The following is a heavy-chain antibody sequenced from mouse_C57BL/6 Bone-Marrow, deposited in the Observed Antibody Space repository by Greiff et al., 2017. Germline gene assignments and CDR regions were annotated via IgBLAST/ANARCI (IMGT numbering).Heavy chain of an antibody. D-gene: IGHD1-1*01. Sequence: EVQLVESGGDLVKPGGSLKLSCAASGFTFSSYGMSWVRQTPDKRLDWVATISSGGSYPYYPDSVKGRFTISRDKAKNTLYLQMSSLKSEDTAMYYCARRIYYYGSNYAMDYGGQGTSVTVSS. J-gene: IGHJ4*01. CDR2: ISSGGSYP. V-gene: IGHV5-6*01. CDR1: GFTFSSYG. CDR3: ARRIYYYGSNYAMDY.